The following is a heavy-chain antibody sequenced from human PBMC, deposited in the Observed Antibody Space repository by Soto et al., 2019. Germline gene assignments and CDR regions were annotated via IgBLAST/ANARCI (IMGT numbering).Heavy chain of an antibody. CDR2: TYYRSKWYN. J-gene: IGHJ5*01. D-gene: IGHD6-13*01. CDR1: GDSVVTYTSI. V-gene: IGHV6-1*01. CDR3: VRLIGSSWLDS. Sequence: SQTLSLTCTISGDSVVTYTSICNWFRQVHSSCLEWLGRTYYRSKWYNDYAVSVKSRITINPDTSNNQLSLQLNSVTPDDTAVYYCVRLIGSSWLDSWGQGTLVTVSS.